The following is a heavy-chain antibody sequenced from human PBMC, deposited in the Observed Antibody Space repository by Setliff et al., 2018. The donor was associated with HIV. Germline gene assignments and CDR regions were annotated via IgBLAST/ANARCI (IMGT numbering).Heavy chain of an antibody. D-gene: IGHD2-2*01. CDR3: ARMNCSTTNCRESNWFDP. CDR1: GYTFTNYD. J-gene: IGHJ5*02. Sequence: GASVKVSCKASGYTFTNYDINWVRQATGQALEWMGWMNPNSGSTGYAQKFQGRVTITRNTSISTAYMEMSSPRSEDTAVYYCARMNCSTTNCRESNWFDPWGQGTLVTVSS. V-gene: IGHV1-8*01. CDR2: MNPNSGST.